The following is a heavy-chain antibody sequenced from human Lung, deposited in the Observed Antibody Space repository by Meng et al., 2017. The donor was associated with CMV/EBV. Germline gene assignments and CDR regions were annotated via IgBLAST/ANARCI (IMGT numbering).Heavy chain of an antibody. V-gene: IGHV3-23*01. CDR3: AKSYYDSSGYFYN. CDR2: ISGSGGST. Sequence: ESXKISXAASGFTFSSYAMSWVRQAPGKGLEWVSAISGSGGSTYYADSVKGRFTISRDNSKNTLYLQMNSLRAEDTAVYYCAKSYYDSSGYFYNWGKGTXVTVSS. D-gene: IGHD3-22*01. J-gene: IGHJ1*01. CDR1: GFTFSSYA.